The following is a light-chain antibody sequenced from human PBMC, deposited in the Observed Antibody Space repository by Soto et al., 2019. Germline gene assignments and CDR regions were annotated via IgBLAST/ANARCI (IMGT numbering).Light chain of an antibody. Sequence: QSALTQPRSVSGSPGQSVTISCTGTSSDVGGYNYVSWYQQHPGKAPKLMIYDVSKRPSGVPDRFSGSKSGNTASLTISGLQAEDEADYYCCSYADRYSLYDFGTGTKLTVL. J-gene: IGLJ1*01. CDR2: DVS. CDR3: CSYADRYSLYD. CDR1: SSDVGGYNY. V-gene: IGLV2-11*01.